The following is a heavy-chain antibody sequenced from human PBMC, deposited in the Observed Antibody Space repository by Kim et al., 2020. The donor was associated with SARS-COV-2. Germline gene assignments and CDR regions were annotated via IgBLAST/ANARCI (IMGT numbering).Heavy chain of an antibody. CDR1: GFTFSSYW. D-gene: IGHD6-19*01. J-gene: IGHJ4*02. CDR3: ARDQGSGWYEGLAHYFDY. CDR2: IKDDGNEK. V-gene: IGHV3-7*01. Sequence: GGSLRLSCAVSGFTFSSYWMTWVRQAPGKGLEWVANIKDDGNEKNYVDSVKGRFTISRDNAKSSLYLQMNSLRAEDTAVYYCARDQGSGWYEGLAHYFDYWGQGTLVTVSS.